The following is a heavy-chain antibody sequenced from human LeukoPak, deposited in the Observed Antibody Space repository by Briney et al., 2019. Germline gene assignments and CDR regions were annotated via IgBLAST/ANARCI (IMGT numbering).Heavy chain of an antibody. V-gene: IGHV3-23*01. J-gene: IGHJ6*02. CDR2: ISGSGGST. CDR3: ARLPDSSGRGPYYYGMDV. Sequence: GGSLRLSCAASGFTFSSYAMSWVRQAPGKGLEGVSAISGSGGSTYYADSVKGRFTISRDNSKNTLYLQMNSLRAEDTAVYYCARLPDSSGRGPYYYGMDVWGQGTTVTVSS. D-gene: IGHD3-22*01. CDR1: GFTFSSYA.